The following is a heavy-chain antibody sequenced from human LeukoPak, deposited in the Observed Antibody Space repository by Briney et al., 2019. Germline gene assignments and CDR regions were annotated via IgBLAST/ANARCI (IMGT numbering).Heavy chain of an antibody. V-gene: IGHV3-66*01. CDR3: ATETSLMITFGGVIPSDY. CDR2: IYSGGST. Sequence: PGGSLRLSCAASGFTVSSNYMSWVRQAPGKGLEWVSVIYSGGSTYYADSVKGRFTISRDNSKNTLYLQMNSLRAEDTAVYYCATETSLMITFGGVIPSDYWGQGTLVTVSS. CDR1: GFTVSSNY. D-gene: IGHD3-16*02. J-gene: IGHJ4*02.